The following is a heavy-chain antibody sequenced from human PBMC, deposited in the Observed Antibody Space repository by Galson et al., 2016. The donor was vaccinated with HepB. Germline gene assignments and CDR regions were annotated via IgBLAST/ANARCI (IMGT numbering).Heavy chain of an antibody. Sequence: SVKVSCKASGNTFTSYDINWVRQAAGLGLEWMGWMNPNSGNTGYAQKFQGRVTMTGNISINTAYMELRSLRSEDTALYYCASAANHYGGAYRDGMDDWGQGPTVTVSS. CDR3: ASAANHYGGAYRDGMDD. CDR1: GNTFTSYD. V-gene: IGHV1-8*01. J-gene: IGHJ6*02. D-gene: IGHD4-23*01. CDR2: MNPNSGNT.